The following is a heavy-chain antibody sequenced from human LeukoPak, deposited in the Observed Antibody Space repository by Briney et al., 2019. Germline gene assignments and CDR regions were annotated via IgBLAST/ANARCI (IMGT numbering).Heavy chain of an antibody. V-gene: IGHV3-30-3*01. CDR1: GFTFSNYA. Sequence: GGSLRLSCAASGFTFSNYAMHWVRQAPGKGLQWVAVISYDENTKFYADSVKGRFTISRDNSKNTLYLQMNSLRAEDTAVYYCARERGSGSFDYWGQGTLVTVSS. D-gene: IGHD3-10*01. J-gene: IGHJ4*02. CDR3: ARERGSGSFDY. CDR2: ISYDENTK.